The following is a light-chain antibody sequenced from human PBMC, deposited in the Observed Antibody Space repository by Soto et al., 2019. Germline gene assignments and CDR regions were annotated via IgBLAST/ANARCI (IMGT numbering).Light chain of an antibody. V-gene: IGLV2-14*01. CDR1: SSDVGHYNY. Sequence: QSVLIQPASVSGSPGQSLTISCTGTSSDVGHYNYVSWYQQHPGKAPKLMIYEVGNRPSGVSNRFSASKSGNTASLTISVLQAEDEADYYCSSYTLNSTLVFGGGTKVTVL. CDR2: EVG. CDR3: SSYTLNSTLV. J-gene: IGLJ2*01.